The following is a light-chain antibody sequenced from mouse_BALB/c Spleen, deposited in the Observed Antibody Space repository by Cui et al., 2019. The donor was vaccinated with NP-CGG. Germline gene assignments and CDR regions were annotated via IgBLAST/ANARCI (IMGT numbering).Light chain of an antibody. CDR1: TGAVTTSNY. J-gene: IGLJ1*01. CDR2: GTN. Sequence: QAVVPQASALTTSPGETVTLTCRSSTGAVTTSNYANWVQEKPDHLFTGLIGGTNNRAPGVPARFSGSLMGDKAALTITGAQTEDEAIYFCALWYSNHWVFGGGTKLTVL. CDR3: ALWYSNHWV. V-gene: IGLV1*01.